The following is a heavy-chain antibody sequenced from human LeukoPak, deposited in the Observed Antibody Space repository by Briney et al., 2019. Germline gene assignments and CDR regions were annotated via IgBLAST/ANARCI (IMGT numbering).Heavy chain of an antibody. CDR3: ARGGVGATTYYFDY. V-gene: IGHV4-34*01. J-gene: IGHJ4*02. CDR2: INHSRST. Sequence: SETLSLTCAVYGGSFSGYYWSWIRQPPGKGLEWIGEINHSRSTNYNPSLKRRVSISVDTSKNQFSLKLSSVTAAATAVYYCARGGVGATTYYFDYWGQGTLVTVSS. CDR1: GGSFSGYY. D-gene: IGHD1-26*01.